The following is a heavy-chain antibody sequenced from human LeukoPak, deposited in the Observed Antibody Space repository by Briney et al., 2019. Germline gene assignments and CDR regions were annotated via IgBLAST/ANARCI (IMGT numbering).Heavy chain of an antibody. CDR1: GASISSGSFY. D-gene: IGHD4-17*01. J-gene: IGHJ4*02. CDR3: ARASFTVFDY. Sequence: SETLSLTCTVSGASISSGSFYWSWIRQPAGKGLEWVGRIYTSGSLNYNPSPESRVTISVDTSKNQFSLKLSSVTAADTAVYYCARASFTVFDYWGQGTLVTVSS. CDR2: IYTSGSL. V-gene: IGHV4-61*02.